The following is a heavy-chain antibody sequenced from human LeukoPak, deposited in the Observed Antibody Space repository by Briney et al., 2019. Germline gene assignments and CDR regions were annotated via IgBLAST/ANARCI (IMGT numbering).Heavy chain of an antibody. D-gene: IGHD6-13*01. CDR3: ARELYSSSWHYYYYGMDV. J-gene: IGHJ6*02. CDR2: ISSSSSYI. V-gene: IGHV3-21*01. CDR1: GFTFSSYS. Sequence: GGSLRLSCAASGFTFSSYSMNWVRRAPGKGLEWVSSISSSSSYIYYADSVKGRFTISRDNAKNSLYLQMNSLRAEDTAVYYCARELYSSSWHYYYYGMDVWGQGTTVTVSS.